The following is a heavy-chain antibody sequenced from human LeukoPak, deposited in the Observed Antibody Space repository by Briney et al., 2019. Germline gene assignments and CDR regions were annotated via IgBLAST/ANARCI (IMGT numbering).Heavy chain of an antibody. CDR3: TRDGYNRDAFDI. CDR2: IRSKAYGGTT. Sequence: PGGSLRLSCAASGFTFSSYAMSWVRQAPGKGLEWVGFIRSKAYGGTTEYAASVKGRFTISRDDSKSIAYLQMNSLKTEDTAVYYCTRDGYNRDAFDIWGQGTMVTVSS. D-gene: IGHD5-24*01. V-gene: IGHV3-49*04. J-gene: IGHJ3*02. CDR1: GFTFSSYA.